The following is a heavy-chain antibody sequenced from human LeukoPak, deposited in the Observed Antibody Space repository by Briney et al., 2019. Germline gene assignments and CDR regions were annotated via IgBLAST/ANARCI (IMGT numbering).Heavy chain of an antibody. D-gene: IGHD3-16*01. CDR2: IYYSGST. CDR3: ARGGPPFGGLFSNWFDP. CDR1: GGSISSGGYY. Sequence: PSETLSLTCTVSGGSISSGGYYWSWIRQHPGKGLEWIGYIYYSGSTYYNPSLKSRVTISVDTSKNQFSLKLSSVTAADTAVYYCARGGPPFGGLFSNWFDPWGQGTLVTVSS. J-gene: IGHJ5*02. V-gene: IGHV4-31*03.